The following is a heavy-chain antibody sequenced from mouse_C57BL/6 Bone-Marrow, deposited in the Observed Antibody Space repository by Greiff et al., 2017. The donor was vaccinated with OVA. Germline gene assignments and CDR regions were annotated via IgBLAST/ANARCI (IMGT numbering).Heavy chain of an antibody. V-gene: IGHV5-9-1*02. J-gene: IGHJ4*01. CDR1: GFTFSSYA. CDR3: TRLLDAMDY. Sequence: EVKLVESGEGLVKPGGSLKLSCAASGFTFSSYAMSWVRQTPEKRLEWVAYISSGGDYIYYADTVKGRYTISRDNARNTLYLQMSSLKSEDTAMYYCTRLLDAMDYWGQGTAVTVSS. CDR2: ISSGGDYI. D-gene: IGHD2-1*01.